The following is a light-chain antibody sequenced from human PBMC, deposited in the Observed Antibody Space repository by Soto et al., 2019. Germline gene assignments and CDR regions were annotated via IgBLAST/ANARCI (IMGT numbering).Light chain of an antibody. CDR1: QGVSNY. J-gene: IGKJ3*01. Sequence: EILLTQSPATLSASVGDRATLSCRASQGVSNYLVWYQQKPGQVPKVLIYAASTWHAGIPARFSGSGSGTDFSLIISSLQPEDFAAYYCQKCSSCPLTFGPGTKVDIK. V-gene: IGKV1-27*01. CDR2: AAS. CDR3: QKCSSCPLT.